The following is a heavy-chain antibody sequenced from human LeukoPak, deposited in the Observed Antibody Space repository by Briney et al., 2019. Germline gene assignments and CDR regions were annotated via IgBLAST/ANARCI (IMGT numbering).Heavy chain of an antibody. J-gene: IGHJ3*02. CDR1: GGSISSYY. V-gene: IGHV4-4*07. D-gene: IGHD3-9*01. CDR2: IYTSGST. Sequence: SETLSLTCTVSGGSISSYYWSWIRQPAGKGLEWIGRIYTSGSTYYNPSLKSRVTISVDTSKNQFSLKLSSVTAADTAVYYCASQTTLRYFVGPATDAFDIWGQGTMVTVSS. CDR3: ASQTTLRYFVGPATDAFDI.